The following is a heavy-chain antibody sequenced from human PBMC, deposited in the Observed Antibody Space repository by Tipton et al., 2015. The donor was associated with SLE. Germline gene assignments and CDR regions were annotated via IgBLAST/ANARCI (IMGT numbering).Heavy chain of an antibody. CDR3: AKDDYGMDV. CDR2: ISGYNGNT. Sequence: QVQLVQSGPEVKKPGASVRVSCKSSGYTFTDYYMHWVRQAPGQGLEWMGWISGYNGNTSYAQKLQGRVTMTTDTSTSTAYMELRSLRSDDTAVYYCAKDDYGMDVWGQGTTVTVSS. J-gene: IGHJ6*02. CDR1: GYTFTDYY. V-gene: IGHV1-18*04.